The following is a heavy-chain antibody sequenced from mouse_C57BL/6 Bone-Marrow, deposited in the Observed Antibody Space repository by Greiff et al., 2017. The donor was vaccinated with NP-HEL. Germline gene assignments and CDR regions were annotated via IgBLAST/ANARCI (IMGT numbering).Heavy chain of an antibody. CDR2: IYPGDGDT. D-gene: IGHD1-1*01. CDR3: ARPLYGSSLFAY. Sequence: VQLQQSGPELVKPGASVKISCKASGYAFSSSWMNWVKQRPGKGLEWIGRIYPGDGDTNYNGKFKGKATLTADKSSSTAYMQLSSLTSEDSAVYFCARPLYGSSLFAYWGQGTLVTVSA. CDR1: GYAFSSSW. J-gene: IGHJ3*01. V-gene: IGHV1-82*01.